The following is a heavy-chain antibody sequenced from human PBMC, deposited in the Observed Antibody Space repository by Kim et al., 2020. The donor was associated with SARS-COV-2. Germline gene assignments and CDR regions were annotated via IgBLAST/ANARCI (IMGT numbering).Heavy chain of an antibody. V-gene: IGHV3-23*01. D-gene: IGHD3-9*01. J-gene: IGHJ3*02. CDR2: ISGSGGST. Sequence: GGSLRLSCAASGFTFSSYAMSWVRQAPGKGLEWVSAISGSGGSTYYADSVKGRFTISRDNSKNTLYLQMNSLRAEDTAVYYCAKDHLDYDILTGYSNYAFDIWGQGTMVTVSS. CDR1: GFTFSSYA. CDR3: AKDHLDYDILTGYSNYAFDI.